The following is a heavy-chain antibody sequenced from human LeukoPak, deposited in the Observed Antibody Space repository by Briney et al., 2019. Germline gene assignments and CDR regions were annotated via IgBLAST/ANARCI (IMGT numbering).Heavy chain of an antibody. CDR3: ARAMIVVIITTPGYFDL. D-gene: IGHD3-22*01. Sequence: PSETLSLTCAVYGGSFSGYYWSWIRQPPGKGLERIGEINHSGSTNYNPSLKSRVTISIDTSKNQFSLKLSSVTAADTAVYYCARAMIVVIITTPGYFDLWGRGTLVTVSS. J-gene: IGHJ2*01. CDR1: GGSFSGYY. CDR2: INHSGST. V-gene: IGHV4-34*01.